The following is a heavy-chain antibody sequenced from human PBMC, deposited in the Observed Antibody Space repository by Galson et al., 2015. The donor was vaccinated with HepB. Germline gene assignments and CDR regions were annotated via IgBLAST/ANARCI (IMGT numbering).Heavy chain of an antibody. CDR1: GFTFDDYA. D-gene: IGHD2-15*01. CDR2: ISWNSGSI. CDR3: AKALGYCSVGSCFHFDY. J-gene: IGHJ4*02. Sequence: SLRLSCAASGFTFDDYAMHWVRQAPGKGLEWVSGISWNSGSIGYADSVKGRFTISRDNAKNSLYLQMNSLRAEDTALYYCAKALGYCSVGSCFHFDYWGQGTLVTVSS. V-gene: IGHV3-9*01.